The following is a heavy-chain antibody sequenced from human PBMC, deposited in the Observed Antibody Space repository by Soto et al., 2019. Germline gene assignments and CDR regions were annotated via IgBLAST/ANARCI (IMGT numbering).Heavy chain of an antibody. D-gene: IGHD1-7*01. CDR2: ISAYNGNT. Sequence: QVQLVQSGAEVKKPGASVKVSCKASGYTFTSYGISWVRQAPRQGLEWLGRISAYNGNTNYAQKLQGRVTMTTATSTSSASRELRSLRSDATAVYSFARDRGYYWNYCWFDPWGQGTLVTVSS. CDR1: GYTFTSYG. V-gene: IGHV1-18*01. J-gene: IGHJ5*02. CDR3: ARDRGYYWNYCWFDP.